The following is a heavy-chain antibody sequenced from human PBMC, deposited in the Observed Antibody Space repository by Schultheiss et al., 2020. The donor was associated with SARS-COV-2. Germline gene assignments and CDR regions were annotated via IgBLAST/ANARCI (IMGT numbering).Heavy chain of an antibody. CDR1: GGSISSSSYY. V-gene: IGHV4-61*05. Sequence: SQTLSLTCTVSGGSISSSSYYWGWIRQPPGKGLEWIGYIYYSGSTNYNPSLMSRVTMSVDTSKNQFSLEMTSVTPADTAVYYCARRGDYGDYVDYWGQGTLVTVSS. CDR3: ARRGDYGDYVDY. D-gene: IGHD4-17*01. J-gene: IGHJ4*02. CDR2: IYYSGST.